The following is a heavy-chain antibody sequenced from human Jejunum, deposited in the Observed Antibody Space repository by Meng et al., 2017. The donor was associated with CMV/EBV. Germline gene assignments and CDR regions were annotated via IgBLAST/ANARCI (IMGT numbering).Heavy chain of an antibody. V-gene: IGHV1-69*06. J-gene: IGHJ6*02. D-gene: IGHD2-15*01. Sequence: NYGISWVRQARGQGLGWMGGIIPSLDAAKYAQRFQDRVTITADKSTNTAYMELSSLRSVDTAVYYCARAVRSSFYYYAMDVWGQGTTVTVSS. CDR2: IIPSLDAA. CDR3: ARAVRSSFYYYAMDV. CDR1: NYG.